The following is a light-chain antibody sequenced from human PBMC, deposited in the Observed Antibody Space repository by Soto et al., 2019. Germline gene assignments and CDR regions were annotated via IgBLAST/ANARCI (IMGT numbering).Light chain of an antibody. V-gene: IGKV3-11*01. J-gene: IGKJ5*01. Sequence: ILMTQSPATLSFSPGERATLSCRASPSVTNFLAWYQQKPGQAPRLLIYGAFNRATGIPARFSGSGSGTDFTLTISSLEPEDSAVYYCQQRNVWPPVTFGQGTRLEIK. CDR2: GAF. CDR1: PSVTNF. CDR3: QQRNVWPPVT.